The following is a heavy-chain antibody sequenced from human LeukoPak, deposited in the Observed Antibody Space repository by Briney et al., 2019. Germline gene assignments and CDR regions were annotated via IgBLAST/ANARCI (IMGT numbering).Heavy chain of an antibody. J-gene: IGHJ4*02. CDR3: ARDSGGPSGWSAFDY. CDR1: GFPFSHYA. Sequence: GGSLRLSCAAFGFPFSHYAINWVRQAPGKGLECVSYISSSSSTIYYADSVKARFAISRYNVKNSLYLQMNSLRAEDTAVYYCARDSGGPSGWSAFDYWGQGTLVTVSS. D-gene: IGHD6-19*01. V-gene: IGHV3-48*04. CDR2: ISSSSSTI.